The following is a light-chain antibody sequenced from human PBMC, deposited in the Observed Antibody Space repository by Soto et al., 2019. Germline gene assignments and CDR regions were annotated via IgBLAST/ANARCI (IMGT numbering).Light chain of an antibody. CDR2: AAS. Sequence: DIQMTQSPTSLSASVGDRVTITCRASQDIRNFVAWYQQKPGKAPKLLIYAASTLRSGDPSRFRGSGSGTDFTLTMNRLQPEDVATYSCRKYSSVPVFGPGTKVEIK. CDR1: QDIRNF. J-gene: IGKJ3*01. CDR3: RKYSSVPV. V-gene: IGKV1-27*01.